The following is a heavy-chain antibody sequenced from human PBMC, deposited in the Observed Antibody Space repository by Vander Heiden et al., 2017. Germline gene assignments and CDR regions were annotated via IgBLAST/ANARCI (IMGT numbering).Heavy chain of an antibody. Sequence: EVQLVQSGAEVKKPGESLKISCKGSGYSFTSYWIGWVRQMPVKGLEWSGIIYPGDSDTRYSPSFQGQVTISADKSISTAYLQWSSLKASDTAMYYCARPDRLYCSSTSCYGTDAFDIWGQGTMVTVSS. J-gene: IGHJ3*02. V-gene: IGHV5-51*01. D-gene: IGHD2-2*01. CDR3: ARPDRLYCSSTSCYGTDAFDI. CDR2: IYPGDSDT. CDR1: GYSFTSYW.